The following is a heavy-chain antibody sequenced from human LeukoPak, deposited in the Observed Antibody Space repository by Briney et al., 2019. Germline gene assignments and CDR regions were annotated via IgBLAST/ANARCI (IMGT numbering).Heavy chain of an antibody. CDR3: ARGGGWFDY. CDR2: IIPIFGTA. CDR1: GGTFSSYA. Sequence: SVKVSCKASGGTFSSYAISWVRQAPGQGLEWMGGIIPIFGTANYAQKFQGRVTMTTDTSTSTAYMELRSLRSDDTAVYYCARGGGWFDYWGQGTLVTVSS. J-gene: IGHJ5*01. D-gene: IGHD3-16*01. V-gene: IGHV1-69*05.